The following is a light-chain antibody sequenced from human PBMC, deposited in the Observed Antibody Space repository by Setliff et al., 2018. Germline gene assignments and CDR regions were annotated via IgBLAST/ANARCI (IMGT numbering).Light chain of an antibody. CDR2: GNS. J-gene: IGLJ2*01. CDR1: SSNIGSNT. V-gene: IGLV1-44*01. Sequence: QSALTQPPSASGTPGQRVTISCSGSSSNIGSNTVSWYQQLPGTAPRLLMYGNSQRPSGVPDRFSGSKSGTSASLAISGLQSEDESDYYCGAWDDSLRAVVFGGGTKVTV. CDR3: GAWDDSLRAVV.